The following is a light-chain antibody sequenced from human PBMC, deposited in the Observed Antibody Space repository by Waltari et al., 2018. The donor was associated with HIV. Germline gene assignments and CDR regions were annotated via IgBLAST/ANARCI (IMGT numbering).Light chain of an antibody. CDR3: AAWDDNMKGWV. CDR2: SNN. J-gene: IGLJ3*02. Sequence: QTVLTQPPSTSGTPGQRVTISCSGSRSNIASNTVNWYPQLPGTAPKLLIDSNNQRPSGIPDRYSGSKSGTSDSLAISGLQSEDEADYDCAAWDDNMKGWVFGGVTKLAVL. V-gene: IGLV1-44*01. CDR1: RSNIASNT.